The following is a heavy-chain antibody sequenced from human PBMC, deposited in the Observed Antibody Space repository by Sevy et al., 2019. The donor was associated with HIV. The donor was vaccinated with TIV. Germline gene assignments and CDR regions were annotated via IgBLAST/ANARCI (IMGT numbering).Heavy chain of an antibody. V-gene: IGHV3-23*01. CDR3: AKVGIVVGYNWFDP. D-gene: IGHD2-2*01. J-gene: IGHJ5*02. CDR2: ISGSGGST. Sequence: GGSLRLSCAASGSTFSSYAMSWVRQAPGKGLEWVSAISGSGGSTYYADSVKGRFTISRDNSKNTLYLQMNSLRAEDTAVYYCAKVGIVVGYNWFDPWGQGTLVTVSS. CDR1: GSTFSSYA.